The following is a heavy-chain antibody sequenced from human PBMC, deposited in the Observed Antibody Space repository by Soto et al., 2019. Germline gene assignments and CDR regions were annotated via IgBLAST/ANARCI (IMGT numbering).Heavy chain of an antibody. CDR3: ARAGHIVVVTAIPPWFDP. D-gene: IGHD2-21*02. Sequence: QVQLVQSGVEVKKPGSSVKVSCKASGGTFSSYAISWVRQAPGQGLEWMGGIIPIFGTANYAQKFQGRVTITADESTSTAYMELSSLRSEDTAVYYCARAGHIVVVTAIPPWFDPWGQGTLVTVSS. CDR1: GGTFSSYA. V-gene: IGHV1-69*01. CDR2: IIPIFGTA. J-gene: IGHJ5*02.